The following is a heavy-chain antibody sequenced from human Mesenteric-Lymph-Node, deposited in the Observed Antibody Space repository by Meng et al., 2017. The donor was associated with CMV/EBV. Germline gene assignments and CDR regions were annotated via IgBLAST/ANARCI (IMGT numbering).Heavy chain of an antibody. CDR1: GFTFSSYS. CDR3: ARVGVGSSSSFDY. Sequence: GESLKISCAASGFTFSSYSMNLVRQAPGKGLEWGSSISSSSSYIDYADSVKGRFTISRDNAKNSLYLKMKSLRAEDTAVYYCARVGVGSSSSFDYWGQGTLVTVSS. CDR2: ISSSSSYI. D-gene: IGHD6-6*01. J-gene: IGHJ4*02. V-gene: IGHV3-21*01.